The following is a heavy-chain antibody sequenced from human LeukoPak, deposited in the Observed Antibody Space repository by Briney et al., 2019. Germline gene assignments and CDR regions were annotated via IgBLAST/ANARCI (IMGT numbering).Heavy chain of an antibody. CDR1: GLTLSNYA. J-gene: IGHJ4*02. CDR2: ISGSAGGT. V-gene: IGHV3-23*01. CDR3: AKRGIVIRGLLIIGFHKEAYYFDS. Sequence: GGSLRLSCVVSGLTLSNYAMSWVRQAPGKGLEWVSGISGSAGGTNYADSVKGRFTISRDNSMNTMYLQMNSLGAEDTAVYFCAKRGIVIRGLLIIGFHKEAYYFDSWGQGILVTVSS. D-gene: IGHD3-10*01.